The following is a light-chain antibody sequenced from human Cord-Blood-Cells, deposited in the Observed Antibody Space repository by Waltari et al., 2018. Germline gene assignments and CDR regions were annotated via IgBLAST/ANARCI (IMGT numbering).Light chain of an antibody. J-gene: IGKJ1*01. CDR3: QQYYSYPRT. CDR2: AAS. Sequence: AIRMTQSPSSFTASTGDRATITRRASQGISSYLAWYQQKPGKAPKLLIYAASTLQSGVPSRFSGSGSGTDFTLTISCLQSEDFATYYCQQYYSYPRTFGQGTKVEIK. V-gene: IGKV1-8*01. CDR1: QGISSY.